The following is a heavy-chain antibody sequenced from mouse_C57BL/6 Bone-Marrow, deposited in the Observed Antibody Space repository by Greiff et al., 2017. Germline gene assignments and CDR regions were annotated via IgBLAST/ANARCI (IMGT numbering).Heavy chain of an antibody. J-gene: IGHJ3*01. D-gene: IGHD2-4*01. Sequence: VQLQESGAELARPGASVKLSCKASGYTFTSYGISWVKQRTGQGLEWIGEIYPRSGNTYYNEKFKGKATLTADKSSSTAYMELRSLTSEDSAVYFCALIYYDYDGAYWGQGTLVTVSA. V-gene: IGHV1-81*01. CDR3: ALIYYDYDGAY. CDR1: GYTFTSYG. CDR2: IYPRSGNT.